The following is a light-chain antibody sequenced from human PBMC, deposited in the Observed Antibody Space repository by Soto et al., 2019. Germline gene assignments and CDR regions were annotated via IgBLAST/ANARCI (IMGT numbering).Light chain of an antibody. Sequence: DIQMTQSPSTLSASVGDRVTITCRASQSISSWLAWYRQIPGKAPKLLIYKASSLESGGPSRFSGSGSGTECTLTISSLQPDDCATYYCQQYNSYPWTFGQGTKVEIK. CDR3: QQYNSYPWT. J-gene: IGKJ1*01. CDR2: KAS. V-gene: IGKV1-5*03. CDR1: QSISSW.